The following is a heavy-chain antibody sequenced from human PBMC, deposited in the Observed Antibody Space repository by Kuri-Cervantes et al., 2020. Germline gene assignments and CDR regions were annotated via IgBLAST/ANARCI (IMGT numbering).Heavy chain of an antibody. D-gene: IGHD6-13*01. CDR1: GASFSSSNHY. CDR3: ARELRYSSSWYTHNWFDP. J-gene: IGHJ5*02. V-gene: IGHV4-61*01. CDR2: IHYRGST. Sequence: SETLSLTCTVSGASFSSSNHYCSWMRQSPGKGLEWIGYIHYRGSTNYNPSLKSRVTISVDTSKNQFSLKLSSVTAADTAVYYCARELRYSSSWYTHNWFDPWGQGTLVTVSS.